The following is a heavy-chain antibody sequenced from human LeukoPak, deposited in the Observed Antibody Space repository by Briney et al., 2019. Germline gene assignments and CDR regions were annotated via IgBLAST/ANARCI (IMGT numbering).Heavy chain of an antibody. J-gene: IGHJ6*02. CDR2: IKEDGGEK. D-gene: IGHD5-18*01. Sequence: GGSLRLSCAASGFTFSNYWMTWVRQAPGKGLEWVAHIKEDGGEKHYVDPVKGRFTISRDNAKNSLYLQMNSLRAEDTALYHCARGGWYSYDPYYYYGMDVWGQGTTVTVSS. V-gene: IGHV3-7*03. CDR3: ARGGWYSYDPYYYYGMDV. CDR1: GFTFSNYW.